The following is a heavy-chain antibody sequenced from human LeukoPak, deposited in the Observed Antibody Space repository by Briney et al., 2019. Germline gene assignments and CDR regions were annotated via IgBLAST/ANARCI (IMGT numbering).Heavy chain of an antibody. CDR3: ARASVENTLRIDDY. CDR1: GYTFTYYY. J-gene: IGHJ4*02. CDR2: INPYSGDT. V-gene: IGHV1-2*02. D-gene: IGHD2-15*01. Sequence: ASVKVSCKASGYTFTYYYMHWVRQAPGQGLEWMGWINPYSGDTNYAQKFQGRVTMTRDTSITTAYMDLSRLKSDDTAVYYCARASVENTLRIDDYWGQGTLVTVSS.